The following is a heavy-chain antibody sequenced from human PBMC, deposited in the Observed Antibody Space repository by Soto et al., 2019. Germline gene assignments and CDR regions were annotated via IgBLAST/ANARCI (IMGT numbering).Heavy chain of an antibody. CDR3: AREDIQDIVVVVVAPEGLGY. J-gene: IGHJ4*02. Sequence: QVQLVQSGAEVKKPGASVKVSCKASGYTFTSYGISWVRQAPGQGLGGRGRIGGYNGNSNYAQNLQGRVTMTTDTSTSTAYMELRSLRSDDTAVYYCAREDIQDIVVVVVAPEGLGYWGQGTLVTVSS. CDR2: IGGYNGNS. CDR1: GYTFTSYG. D-gene: IGHD2-15*01. V-gene: IGHV1-18*01.